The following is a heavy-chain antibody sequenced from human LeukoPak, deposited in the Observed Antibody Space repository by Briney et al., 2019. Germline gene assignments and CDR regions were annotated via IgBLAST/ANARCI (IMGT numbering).Heavy chain of an antibody. D-gene: IGHD5-24*01. CDR1: GYTFTDYY. Sequence: GASVKVSCKSSGYTFTDYYMHWVRQAPGQGLEWMGWINPNSGDTNYAQKFQGRVIVTRDTSISTAYMELSRLRSDDTAVYYCPREWVNGFLNWGQGTLVTVSS. CDR3: PREWVNGFLN. CDR2: INPNSGDT. J-gene: IGHJ4*02. V-gene: IGHV1-2*02.